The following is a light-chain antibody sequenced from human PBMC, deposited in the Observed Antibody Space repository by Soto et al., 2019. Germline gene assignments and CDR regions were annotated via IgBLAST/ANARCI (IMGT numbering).Light chain of an antibody. J-gene: IGKJ3*01. CDR1: HSVTNY. V-gene: IGKV3-11*01. Sequence: DIPLTQSPASLSASLGDRVTLTCRASHSVTNYLDWYQHKPGQPPRLLIYDASTLATGIPDRFSGSGSGTAFTLITSTINPEDFGVIASQQCNNWPPILLFGPGTTVDL. CDR3: QQCNNWPPILL. CDR2: DAS.